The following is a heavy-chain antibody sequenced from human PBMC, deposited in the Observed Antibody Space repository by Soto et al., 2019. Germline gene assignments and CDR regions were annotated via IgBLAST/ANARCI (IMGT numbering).Heavy chain of an antibody. CDR3: ARERNTHFDY. J-gene: IGHJ4*02. V-gene: IGHV3-30-3*01. CDR1: GFTFSSYA. CDR2: ISYDGSNK. D-gene: IGHD2-2*02. Sequence: GGSLRLSCAASGFTFSSYAMHWVRQAPGKGLEWVAVISYDGSNKYYADSVKGRFTISRDNSKNTLYLQMNSLRAEDTAVYYCARERNTHFDYWGQGTLVTVSS.